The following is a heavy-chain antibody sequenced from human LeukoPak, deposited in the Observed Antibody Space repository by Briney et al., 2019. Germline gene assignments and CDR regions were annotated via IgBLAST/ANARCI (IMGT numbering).Heavy chain of an antibody. CDR2: ISHSSNYK. CDR3: AKECDYSPGHKFDL. Sequence: GASLRLSCEASDLTFSGYIMNWVRLAPGRGLEWVSSISHSSNYKYYADSVKGRFTISRDTSRTTLYLQMNGLRAEDTAVYYCAKECDYSPGHKFDLWGQGTLVTVSS. CDR1: DLTFSGYI. J-gene: IGHJ4*02. V-gene: IGHV3-21*04. D-gene: IGHD3-10*01.